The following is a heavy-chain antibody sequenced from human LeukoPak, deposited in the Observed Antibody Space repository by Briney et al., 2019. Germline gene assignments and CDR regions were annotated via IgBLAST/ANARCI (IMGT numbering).Heavy chain of an antibody. D-gene: IGHD3-22*01. CDR1: GFTFSTYW. J-gene: IGHJ4*02. CDR3: ARLSQRGDSSTYQPFDS. CDR2: IQQDGSEK. Sequence: GGSLRLSCAASGFTFSTYWMSWVRQAPGKGLEWVANIQQDGSEKYYVDSVKGRFFISRDNAENALYLRMNSLRAEDTAVYYCARLSQRGDSSTYQPFDSWGQGTLATVSS. V-gene: IGHV3-7*01.